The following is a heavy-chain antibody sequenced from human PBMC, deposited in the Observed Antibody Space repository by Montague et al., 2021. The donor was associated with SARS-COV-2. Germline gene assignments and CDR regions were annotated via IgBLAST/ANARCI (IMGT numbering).Heavy chain of an antibody. CDR1: GSSISSSSYY. CDR3: ARHSGRDTIFGVVIIPDAFDI. D-gene: IGHD3-3*01. CDR2: IYYSGGT. Sequence: SETLSLTCTVSGSSISSSSYYWGWIRQPPGKGLEWIGSIYYSGGTNTNPPLKGRVTIPVDTSKNQFSLKLSSVTAAATAVYYCARHSGRDTIFGVVIIPDAFDIWGQGTMVTVSS. V-gene: IGHV4-39*01. J-gene: IGHJ3*02.